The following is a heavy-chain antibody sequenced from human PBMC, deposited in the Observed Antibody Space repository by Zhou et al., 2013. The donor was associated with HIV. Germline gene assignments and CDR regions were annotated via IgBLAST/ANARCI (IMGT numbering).Heavy chain of an antibody. J-gene: IGHJ4*02. CDR3: ARARYYYGSGSYYPFDY. V-gene: IGHV1-2*02. CDR1: GYTLANLA. Sequence: QVQLLQSGAEVKPPGASVRVSCKVVGYTLANLAIHWVRRPPGQGLEWMGWINPNSGGTNYAQKFQGRVTMTRDTSISTAYMELSRLRSDDTAVYYCARARYYYGSGSYYPFDYWGQGTLVTVSS. CDR2: INPNSGGT. D-gene: IGHD3-10*01.